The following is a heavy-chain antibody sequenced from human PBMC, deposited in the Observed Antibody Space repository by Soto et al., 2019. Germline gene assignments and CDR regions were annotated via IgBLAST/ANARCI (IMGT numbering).Heavy chain of an antibody. CDR1: GGTFSSYA. D-gene: IGHD3-22*01. J-gene: IGHJ1*01. Sequence: SVKVSCKASGGTFSSYAISWVRQAPGQGLEWMGGIIPIFGTANYAQKFQCRVTITADKSTSTAYMELSSLRSEDTAVYSCARGHYCDSSGYLGDFQHWGQGTLVTVSS. CDR2: IIPIFGTA. V-gene: IGHV1-69*06. CDR3: ARGHYCDSSGYLGDFQH.